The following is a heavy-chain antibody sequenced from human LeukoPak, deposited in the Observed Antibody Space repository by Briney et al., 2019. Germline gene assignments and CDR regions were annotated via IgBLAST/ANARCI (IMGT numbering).Heavy chain of an antibody. CDR1: GFTFGDYA. V-gene: IGHV3-49*04. CDR2: IRSKAYGGTT. J-gene: IGHJ6*04. Sequence: GRSLRLSCTASGFTFGDYAMSWVRQAPGKGLEWVGFIRSKAYGGTTEYAASVKGRFTISRDDSKSIAYLQMNSLKTEDTAVYYCTRDPAGAAMLSLQDCYYGMDVWGKGTTVTVPS. CDR3: TRDPAGAAMLSLQDCYYGMDV. D-gene: IGHD2-2*01.